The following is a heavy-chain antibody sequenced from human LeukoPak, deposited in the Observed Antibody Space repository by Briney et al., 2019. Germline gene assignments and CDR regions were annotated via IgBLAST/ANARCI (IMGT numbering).Heavy chain of an antibody. D-gene: IGHD3-10*01. V-gene: IGHV3-11*01. CDR1: GFTFSDYY. CDR2: ISSSGGTM. CDR3: ARDILSGIIFFDY. Sequence: GGSLRLSCAASGFTFSDYYMSWIRQAPGQGLEWVSYISSSGGTMFYADSVKGRFTISRDNAKNSLYLQMNSLRAEDTAVYYCARDILSGIIFFDYWGQGTLVTVSS. J-gene: IGHJ4*02.